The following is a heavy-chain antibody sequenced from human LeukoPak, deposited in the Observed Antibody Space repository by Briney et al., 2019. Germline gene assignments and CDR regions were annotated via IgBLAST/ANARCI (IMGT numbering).Heavy chain of an antibody. D-gene: IGHD6-13*01. V-gene: IGHV1-24*01. CDR2: FHPEDGET. J-gene: IGHJ4*02. CDR3: ATYLLAAAGDADY. Sequence: ASVKVSCKVSGYTLTELSMHWVRQAPGKGLEWMGVFHPEDGETIYAQKFQGRVTMTEHTSTDTAYMELSSLRSEDTAVYYCATYLLAAAGDADYWGEGALVTVSS. CDR1: GYTLTELS.